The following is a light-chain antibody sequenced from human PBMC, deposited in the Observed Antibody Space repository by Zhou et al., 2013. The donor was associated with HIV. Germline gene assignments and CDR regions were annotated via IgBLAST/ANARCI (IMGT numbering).Light chain of an antibody. Sequence: EIVLTQSPGTLSLSPGEGVTLSCRASQSVSDSYLAWYQQKAGQAPRLLIYGASNRATGIPDRFSGSGSGTDFTLTISRLEPEDFAVYYCQQYDNWPSFGQGTKLQIK. J-gene: IGKJ2*01. CDR2: GAS. CDR1: QSVSDSY. CDR3: QQYDNWPS. V-gene: IGKV3-20*01.